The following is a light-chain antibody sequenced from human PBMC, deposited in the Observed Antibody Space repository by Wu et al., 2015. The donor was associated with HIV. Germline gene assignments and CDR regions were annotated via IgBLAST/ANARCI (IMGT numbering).Light chain of an antibody. Sequence: EIVLTQSPGTLSLSPGERATLSCRASQSISSTYLVWYQQKPGQAPRLLIYGASSRATGIPDRFSGSGSGTDFSLTISRLEPEDVAVYYCQQYGSSPLWTFGQGTKVVIK. CDR2: GAS. CDR1: QSISSTY. CDR3: QQYGSSPLWT. V-gene: IGKV3-20*01. J-gene: IGKJ1*01.